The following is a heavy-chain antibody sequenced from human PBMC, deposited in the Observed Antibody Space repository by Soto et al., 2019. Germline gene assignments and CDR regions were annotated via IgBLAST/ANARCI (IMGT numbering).Heavy chain of an antibody. Sequence: QVQLVQSGAEVKKPGSSVKVSCKASGGAFSRYAISWERQAPGQGLEWMGEIIPIFGTANYAQKFQGRVTITADESTSTAYMELSSLRSEDTAVYYCARDRGPSSGYYPYWFDPWGQGTLVTVSS. D-gene: IGHD3-22*01. CDR1: GGAFSRYA. CDR2: IIPIFGTA. CDR3: ARDRGPSSGYYPYWFDP. J-gene: IGHJ5*02. V-gene: IGHV1-69*12.